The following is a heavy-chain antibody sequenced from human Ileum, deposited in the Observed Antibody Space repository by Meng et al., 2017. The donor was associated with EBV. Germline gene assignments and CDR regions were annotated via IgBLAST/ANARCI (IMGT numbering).Heavy chain of an antibody. D-gene: IGHD2-15*01. CDR1: GGSISSYY. V-gene: IGHV4-59*08. CDR3: ARGGWSLDY. J-gene: IGHJ4*02. CDR2: IYYSGST. Sequence: QVQRLGSGPGLVEPSETLSLTCTVSGGSISSYYWSWIRQPPGKGLEWIGYIYYSGSTNYNPSLKSRVTISVDTSKNQFSLNLSSVTAADTAVYYCARGGWSLDYWGQGTLVTGLL.